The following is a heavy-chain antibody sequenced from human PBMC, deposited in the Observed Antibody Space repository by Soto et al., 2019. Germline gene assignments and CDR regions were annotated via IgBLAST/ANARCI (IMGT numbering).Heavy chain of an antibody. Sequence: PSETLSLTCTVSGGSISSSSYYWGWIRQPPGKGLEWIGSISYSGSTYYNPSLKSRVTISVDTSKNQFSLKLSSVTAADTAVYYCARGRFRDYYGSGSYYSYNWFDPWGQGTLVT. D-gene: IGHD3-10*01. CDR1: GGSISSSSYY. CDR3: ARGRFRDYYGSGSYYSYNWFDP. J-gene: IGHJ5*02. V-gene: IGHV4-39*01. CDR2: ISYSGST.